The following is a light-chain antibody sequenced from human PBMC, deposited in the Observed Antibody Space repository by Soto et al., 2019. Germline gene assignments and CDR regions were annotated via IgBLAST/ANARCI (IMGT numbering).Light chain of an antibody. CDR2: DVS. J-gene: IGKJ1*01. CDR3: QQYDSYSWT. V-gene: IGKV1-5*01. CDR1: QSVSNW. Sequence: DIQMTQSPSTLSASAVERVTITCRASQSVSNWLAWYQQKPGKAPKLLIYDVSSLESGVPSRFSGSGSGTEFILNISSLQPDDFATYYCQQYDSYSWTFDQGTKVDIK.